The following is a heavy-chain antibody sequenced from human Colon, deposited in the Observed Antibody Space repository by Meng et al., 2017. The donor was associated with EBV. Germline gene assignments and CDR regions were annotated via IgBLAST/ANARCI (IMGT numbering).Heavy chain of an antibody. CDR3: ARRRGGSGRDC. CDR1: GGSISSSHYY. CDR2: IYHSGST. D-gene: IGHD3-10*01. V-gene: IGHV4-39*01. Sequence: QLQLQDAGPGLVTPSETLSLTCTVSGGSISSSHYYWGWVRQPPGKGLQWIGTIYHSGSTSYNPSLQSRVTMFVDTSKNQFSLMLTSVTATDTTVYYCARRRGGSGRDCWGQGTLVTVSS. J-gene: IGHJ4*02.